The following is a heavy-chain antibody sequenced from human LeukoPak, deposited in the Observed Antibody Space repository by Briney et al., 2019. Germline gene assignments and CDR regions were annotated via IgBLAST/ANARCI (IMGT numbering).Heavy chain of an antibody. D-gene: IGHD1-26*01. CDR1: GGSISSNSYY. Sequence: PSETLSLTCAVSGGSISSNSYYWGWIRQPPGKGLEWIGSIYYSGSTYYNPSLKSRVTISVDTSKNQFSLKLSSVTAADTAVYYCARDRIRGTIEEWEPDPFDIWGQGTMVTVSS. CDR3: ARDRIRGTIEEWEPDPFDI. V-gene: IGHV4-39*07. J-gene: IGHJ3*02. CDR2: IYYSGST.